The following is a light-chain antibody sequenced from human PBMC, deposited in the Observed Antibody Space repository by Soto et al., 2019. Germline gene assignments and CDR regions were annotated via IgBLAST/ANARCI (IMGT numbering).Light chain of an antibody. V-gene: IGKV3-15*01. CDR1: QSVSSD. CDR3: QQYNNWPLT. J-gene: IGKJ4*01. CDR2: GAS. Sequence: EIVMTQSPGILSVSPGERATLSCRASQSVSSDLAWYQQKPGQAPRLLIYGASTRATGIPARISGSGSGTEFTLTISILQSEDFAVYYCQQYNNWPLTFGGGNKVEIK.